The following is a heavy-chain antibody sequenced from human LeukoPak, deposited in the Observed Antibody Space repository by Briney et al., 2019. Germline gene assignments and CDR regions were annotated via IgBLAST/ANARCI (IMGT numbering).Heavy chain of an antibody. Sequence: SETLSLTCTISGDFISGSSYYWGWIRQPPGKGLEWIGSVYYSGSTYYNPSLKSRVTISVDTSKNQFSLKLSSVTAADTAVYYCARYCSGGSCYPGLFDYWGQGTLVTVSS. J-gene: IGHJ4*02. V-gene: IGHV4-39*07. CDR1: GDFISGSSYY. CDR3: ARYCSGGSCYPGLFDY. D-gene: IGHD2-15*01. CDR2: VYYSGST.